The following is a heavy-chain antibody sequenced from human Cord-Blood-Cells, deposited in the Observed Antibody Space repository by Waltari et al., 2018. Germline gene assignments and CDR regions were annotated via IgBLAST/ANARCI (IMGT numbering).Heavy chain of an antibody. D-gene: IGHD2-2*01. V-gene: IGHV1-2*04. J-gene: IGHJ3*02. CDR2: INPNSGGT. CDR1: GYTFTGYY. CDR3: ARALIVVVPAATDAFDI. Sequence: QVQLVQSGAEVKKPGASVKVSCKASGYTFTGYYMHWVRQAPGQGLEWMGWINPNSGGTNYAQKFQGWVTMTRDTSISTAYMELSRLRSDDTAVYYCARALIVVVPAATDAFDIWGKGTMVTVSS.